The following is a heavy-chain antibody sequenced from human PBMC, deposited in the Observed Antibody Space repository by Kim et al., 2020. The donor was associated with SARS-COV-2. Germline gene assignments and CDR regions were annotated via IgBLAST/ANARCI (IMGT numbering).Heavy chain of an antibody. V-gene: IGHV4-34*01. J-gene: IGHJ4*02. CDR2: INHSGST. D-gene: IGHD6-13*01. Sequence: SETLSLTCAVYGGSFSGYYWSWIRQPPGKGLEWIGEINHSGSTNYNPSLKIRVTISVDTSKNQFSLKLSSVTAADTAVYYCARRGQQLVRRAFDYWGQGTLVTVSS. CDR3: ARRGQQLVRRAFDY. CDR1: GGSFSGYY.